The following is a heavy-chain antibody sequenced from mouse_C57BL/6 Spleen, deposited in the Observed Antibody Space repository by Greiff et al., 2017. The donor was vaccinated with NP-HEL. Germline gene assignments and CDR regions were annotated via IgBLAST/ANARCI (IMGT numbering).Heavy chain of an antibody. Sequence: VQLQQSGPELVKPGASVKISCKASGYSFTDYNMNWVKQSNGKSLEWIGVINPNYGTTSYNQKFKGKATLTVDQSSSTAYMQLNSLTSEDSAVYYCARSETTGGDVYPFAYWGKGTLVTVSA. V-gene: IGHV1-39*01. CDR2: INPNYGTT. CDR3: ARSETTGGDVYPFAY. D-gene: IGHD2-3*01. J-gene: IGHJ3*01. CDR1: GYSFTDYN.